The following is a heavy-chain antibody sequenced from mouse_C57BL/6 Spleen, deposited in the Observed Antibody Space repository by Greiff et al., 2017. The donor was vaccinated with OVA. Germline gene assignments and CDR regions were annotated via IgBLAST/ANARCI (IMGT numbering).Heavy chain of an antibody. Sequence: EVKVEESGGGLVQPGGSLKLSCAASGFTFSDYYMYWVRQTPEKRLEWVAYISNGGGSTYYPDTVKGRFTISRDNAKNTLYLQMSRLKSEDTAMYYCARHAVYDGYYDYFDYWGQGTTLTVSS. V-gene: IGHV5-12*01. J-gene: IGHJ2*01. CDR1: GFTFSDYY. CDR3: ARHAVYDGYYDYFDY. D-gene: IGHD2-3*01. CDR2: ISNGGGST.